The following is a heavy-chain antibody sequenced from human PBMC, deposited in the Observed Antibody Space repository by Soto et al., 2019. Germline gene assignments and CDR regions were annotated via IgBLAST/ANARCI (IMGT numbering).Heavy chain of an antibody. V-gene: IGHV3-30*03. CDR1: GFVFSDYA. D-gene: IGHD3-3*01. CDR3: AGPGRDIWSGRHYREY. CDR2: ISYDESNK. Sequence: QGHLVESGGGVVQPGKSLRLSCAASGFVFSDYAMHWVRQAPGKGLEWVAFISYDESNKYYVDSVKGRFTISRDNSKNTLYMQMNSLRTEDTAVYYCAGPGRDIWSGRHYREYWSQGTLVTVSS. J-gene: IGHJ4*02.